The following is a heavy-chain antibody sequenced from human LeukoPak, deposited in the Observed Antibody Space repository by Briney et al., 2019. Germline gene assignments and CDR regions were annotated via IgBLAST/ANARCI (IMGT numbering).Heavy chain of an antibody. CDR1: GGSISSYY. V-gene: IGHV4-59*01. CDR2: IYYSGST. Sequence: SETLSLTCTVSGGSISSYYWSWIRQPPGKGLEWIGSIYYSGSTNYNPSLKSRVTISVDTSKNQFSLKLSSVTAADTAVYYCASYDSSGRFDYWGQGTLVTVSS. D-gene: IGHD3-22*01. CDR3: ASYDSSGRFDY. J-gene: IGHJ4*02.